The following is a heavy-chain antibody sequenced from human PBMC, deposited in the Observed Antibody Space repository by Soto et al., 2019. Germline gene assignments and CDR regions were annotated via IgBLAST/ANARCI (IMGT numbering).Heavy chain of an antibody. CDR3: ARTPCIAVAGSIMYYYYGMDV. CDR1: GYSFTSYW. Sequence: PGESLKISCKGSGYSFTSYWISWVRQMPGKGLEWMGRIDPSDSYTNYSPSFQGHVTISADKSISTAYLQWSSLKASDTAMYYCARTPCIAVAGSIMYYYYGMDVWGQGTTVTVSS. V-gene: IGHV5-10-1*01. J-gene: IGHJ6*02. D-gene: IGHD6-19*01. CDR2: IDPSDSYT.